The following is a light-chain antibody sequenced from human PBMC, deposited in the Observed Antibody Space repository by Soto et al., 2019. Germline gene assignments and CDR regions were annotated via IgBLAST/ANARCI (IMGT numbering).Light chain of an antibody. CDR1: QGISSA. J-gene: IGKJ5*01. Sequence: AIQLTQSPSSLSASVGDRVTITCRASQGISSALAWYQQKPGKAPKLLIYDASSLESGVPSRFSGSGSGTDFTLTISSLQPEDFATYYRQQFNSYTPIPFGQGTRLEIK. CDR2: DAS. CDR3: QQFNSYTPIP. V-gene: IGKV1-13*02.